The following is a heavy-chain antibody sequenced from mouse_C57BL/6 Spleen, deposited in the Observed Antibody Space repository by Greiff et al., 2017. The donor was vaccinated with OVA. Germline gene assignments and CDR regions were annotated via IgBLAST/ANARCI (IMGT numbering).Heavy chain of an antibody. CDR2: INPSTGGT. J-gene: IGHJ3*01. Sequence: EVQLVESGPELVKPGASVKISCKASGYSFTGYYMNWVKQSPEKSLEWIGEINPSTGGTTYNQKFKAKATLTVDKSSSTAYMQLKSLTSEDSAVYYCARRDYSNSWFAYWGQGTLVTVSA. D-gene: IGHD2-5*01. CDR1: GYSFTGYY. V-gene: IGHV1-42*01. CDR3: ARRDYSNSWFAY.